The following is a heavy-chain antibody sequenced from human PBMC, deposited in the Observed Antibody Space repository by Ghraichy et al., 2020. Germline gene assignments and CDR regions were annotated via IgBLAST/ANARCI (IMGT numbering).Heavy chain of an antibody. D-gene: IGHD3-9*01. J-gene: IGHJ6*03. Sequence: SVKVSCKASGGTFSSYAISWVRQAPGQGLEWMGGIIPIFGTANYAQKFQGRVTITADESTSTAYMELSSLRSEDTAVYYCARAGGYDILTGYYHYYYYYMDVWGKGTTVTVSS. CDR3: ARAGGYDILTGYYHYYYYYMDV. V-gene: IGHV1-69*13. CDR2: IIPIFGTA. CDR1: GGTFSSYA.